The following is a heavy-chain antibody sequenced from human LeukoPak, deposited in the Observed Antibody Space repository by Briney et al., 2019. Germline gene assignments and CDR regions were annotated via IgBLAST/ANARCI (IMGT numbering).Heavy chain of an antibody. D-gene: IGHD1-1*01. Sequence: GGSLRLSCAASGFTFSSYWMSWVRQAPGKGLEWVANIKQDGSEKYYVDSVKGRFTIPRDNARNSLYLQMNSLRAEDTAVYHCARGQGVVYFDYWGQGTLVTVST. CDR3: ARGQGVVYFDY. CDR1: GFTFSSYW. J-gene: IGHJ4*02. V-gene: IGHV3-7*04. CDR2: IKQDGSEK.